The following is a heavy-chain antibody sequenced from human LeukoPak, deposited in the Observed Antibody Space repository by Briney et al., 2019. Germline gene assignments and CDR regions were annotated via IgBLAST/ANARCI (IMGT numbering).Heavy chain of an antibody. CDR2: IYFSGST. Sequence: SETLSLTCTVSGYSISSGYYWGWIRQPPGKGLEWIGYIYFSGSTNYNPSLMSRVTISVDTSKNQFSLKLSSVTAADTAVYYCARWYTAMAYFDYWGQGTLVTVSS. D-gene: IGHD5-18*01. V-gene: IGHV4-38-2*02. CDR3: ARWYTAMAYFDY. J-gene: IGHJ4*02. CDR1: GYSISSGYY.